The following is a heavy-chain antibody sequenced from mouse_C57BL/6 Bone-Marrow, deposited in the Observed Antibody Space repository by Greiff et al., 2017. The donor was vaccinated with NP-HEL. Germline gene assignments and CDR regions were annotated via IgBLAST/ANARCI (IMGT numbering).Heavy chain of an antibody. V-gene: IGHV1-85*01. CDR1: GYTFTSYD. CDR3: STRYYYGSSSYWYFDV. J-gene: IGHJ1*03. Sequence: QVQLQQSGPELVKPGASVKLSCKASGYTFTSYDINWVKQRPGQGLEWIGWIYPRDGSTKYNEKFKGKATLTVDTSSSTAYMELHSLTSADSAVYFCSTRYYYGSSSYWYFDVWGTGTTVTVSS. D-gene: IGHD1-1*01. CDR2: IYPRDGST.